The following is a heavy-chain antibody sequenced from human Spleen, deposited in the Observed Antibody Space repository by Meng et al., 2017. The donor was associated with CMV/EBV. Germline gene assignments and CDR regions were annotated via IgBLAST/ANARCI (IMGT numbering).Heavy chain of an antibody. CDR1: GDSINSHY. Sequence: GSLRLSCIVSGDSINSHYWSWIRQPPGKGLEWLGYISNNGRTNYNPSLESRVTISVDTSKNRFSLQLTSVTAADTAVYYCARVKYYEFWSGYYPLLDASDIWGPGRRVT. CDR2: ISNNGRT. J-gene: IGHJ3*02. D-gene: IGHD3-3*01. CDR3: ARVKYYEFWSGYYPLLDASDI. V-gene: IGHV4-59*11.